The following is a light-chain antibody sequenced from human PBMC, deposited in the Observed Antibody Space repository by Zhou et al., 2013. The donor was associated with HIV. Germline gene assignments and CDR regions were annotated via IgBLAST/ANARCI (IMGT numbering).Light chain of an antibody. CDR2: LAS. Sequence: DIVMTQSPVSLPVTPGEPASFSCRSSQSVLHSNGYDYLDWYVQKEGQSPQLLIYLASRRAAGVPDRFSAGGSGTDFTLKISRVETEDVGVYYCMQALRTPYIFGQGTKLEIK. CDR3: MQALRTPYI. CDR1: QSVLHSNGYDY. V-gene: IGKV2-28*01. J-gene: IGKJ2*01.